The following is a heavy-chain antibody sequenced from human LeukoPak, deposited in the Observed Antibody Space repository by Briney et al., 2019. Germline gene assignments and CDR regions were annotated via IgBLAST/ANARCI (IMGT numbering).Heavy chain of an antibody. D-gene: IGHD2-2*01. J-gene: IGHJ5*02. CDR1: GGSISSYY. V-gene: IGHV4-59*01. CDR2: IYYSGST. Sequence: SETLSLTCTVSGGSISSYYWSWIRQPPGKGLEWIGYIYYSGSTNYNPSLKSRVTISVDTSKNQFSLKLSSVTAADTAVYYCARSRLLKPAANSFDPWGQGTLVTVSS. CDR3: ARSRLLKPAANSFDP.